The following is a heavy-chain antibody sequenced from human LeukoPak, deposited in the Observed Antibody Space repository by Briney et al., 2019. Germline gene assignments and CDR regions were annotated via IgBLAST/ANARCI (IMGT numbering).Heavy chain of an antibody. CDR3: AKHMRAANTYSFFGLDV. Sequence: GGSLRLSCAATGFTFKDYGMHWVRQPPGKGLEWVSSINWNGGGTDYADSVKGRFTISRDNAKNSLYLQLSSLRPEDTALYYCAKHMRAANTYSFFGLDVWGQGTTVTVSS. CDR2: INWNGGGT. CDR1: GFTFKDYG. J-gene: IGHJ6*02. V-gene: IGHV3-9*01. D-gene: IGHD2-15*01.